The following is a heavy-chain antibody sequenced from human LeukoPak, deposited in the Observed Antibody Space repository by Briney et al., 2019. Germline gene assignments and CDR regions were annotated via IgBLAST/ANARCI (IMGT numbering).Heavy chain of an antibody. CDR3: ARTRYYYNSRSYGAPYYFDY. Sequence: SETLSLTCAVYGGSFSGYYWSWIRQPPGKGLEWIGEINHSGSTNYNPSLKSRVTISVDTSKNQFSLKLSSVTAADTAVYYCARTRYYYNSRSYGAPYYFDYWGQGTLVTVTS. CDR1: GGSFSGYY. CDR2: INHSGST. D-gene: IGHD3-10*01. V-gene: IGHV4-34*01. J-gene: IGHJ4*02.